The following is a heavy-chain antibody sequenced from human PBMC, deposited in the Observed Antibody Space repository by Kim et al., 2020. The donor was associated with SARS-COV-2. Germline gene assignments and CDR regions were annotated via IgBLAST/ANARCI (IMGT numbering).Heavy chain of an antibody. V-gene: IGHV4-30-2*01. CDR1: GGSISSGGYS. D-gene: IGHD3-22*01. Sequence: SETLSLTCAVSGGSISSGGYSWSWIRQPPGKGLEWIGYIYHSGSTYYNPSLKSRVTISVDRSKNQFSLKLSSVTAADTAVYYCARVHYYDSSGLGDAFDIWGQGTMVTVSS. CDR2: IYHSGST. J-gene: IGHJ3*02. CDR3: ARVHYYDSSGLGDAFDI.